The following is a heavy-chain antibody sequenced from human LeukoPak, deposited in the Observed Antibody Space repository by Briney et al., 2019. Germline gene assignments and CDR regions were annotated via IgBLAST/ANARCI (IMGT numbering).Heavy chain of an antibody. D-gene: IGHD2-15*01. CDR2: INHSGST. Sequence: SETLSLTCAVYGGSFSGYYWSWIRQPPGKGLEWIGEINHSGSTNYNPSLTSRVTISVDTSKNQFSLKLSSVTAADTAVYYCARARAGCSGGSCYPGWYYYYYYMDVWGKGTTVTVSS. CDR3: ARARAGCSGGSCYPGWYYYYYYMDV. CDR1: GGSFSGYY. V-gene: IGHV4-34*01. J-gene: IGHJ6*03.